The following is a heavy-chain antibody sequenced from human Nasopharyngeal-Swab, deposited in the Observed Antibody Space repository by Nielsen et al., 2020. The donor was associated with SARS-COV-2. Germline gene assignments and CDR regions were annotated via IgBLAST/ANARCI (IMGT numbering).Heavy chain of an antibody. D-gene: IGHD1-26*01. CDR2: FDPEDGET. CDR3: ATGGATPYYFDY. Sequence: ASVKVSCKVSGYTLTELSMHWVRQAPGKGLAWMGGFDPEDGETIYAQKFQGRVTMTEDTSTDTAYMELSSLRSEDTAVYYCATGGATPYYFDYWGQGTLVTVSS. J-gene: IGHJ4*02. V-gene: IGHV1-24*01. CDR1: GYTLTELS.